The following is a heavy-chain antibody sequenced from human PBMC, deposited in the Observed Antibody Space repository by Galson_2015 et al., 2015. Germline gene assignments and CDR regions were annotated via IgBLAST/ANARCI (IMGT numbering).Heavy chain of an antibody. CDR2: IIPILGIA. Sequence: SVKVSCKASGGTFSSYAISWVRQAPGQGLEWMGRIIPILGIANYAQKFQGRVTITADKSTSTAYMELSSLRAEDTAVYYCARRDYDFWSGPTGGFDYWGQGTLVTVSS. CDR3: ARRDYDFWSGPTGGFDY. CDR1: GGTFSSYA. J-gene: IGHJ4*02. V-gene: IGHV1-69*04. D-gene: IGHD3-3*01.